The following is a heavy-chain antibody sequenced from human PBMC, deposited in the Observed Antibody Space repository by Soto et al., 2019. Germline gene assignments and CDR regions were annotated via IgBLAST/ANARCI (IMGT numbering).Heavy chain of an antibody. CDR1: GYTFTSYG. V-gene: IGHV1-18*01. D-gene: IGHD3-3*01. CDR2: TSAYNGNT. CDR3: ARDGPYDFWSGYPSQNYYMDV. Sequence: ASVKVSCKASGYTFTSYGISWVGQAPGQGRERVGSTSAYNGNTNYAPKLQGRVTMTTVTSTSTAYMELRSLRSDDTAVYYCARDGPYDFWSGYPSQNYYMDVWGKGTTVTVSS. J-gene: IGHJ6*03.